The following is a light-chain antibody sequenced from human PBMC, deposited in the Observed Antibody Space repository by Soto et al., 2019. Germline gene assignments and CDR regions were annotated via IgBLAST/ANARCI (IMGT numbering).Light chain of an antibody. CDR2: DAS. CDR3: QQYSDWWT. J-gene: IGKJ1*01. Sequence: DIQMTQSPSTLSASVGDRVTITCRARQSIGGWLAWYQQKPGKAPKLLIYDASSLESGVPSRFSGSGSGTEYTLPISSLQPDDFATYYCQQYSDWWTFGQGTKVEIK. V-gene: IGKV1-5*01. CDR1: QSIGGW.